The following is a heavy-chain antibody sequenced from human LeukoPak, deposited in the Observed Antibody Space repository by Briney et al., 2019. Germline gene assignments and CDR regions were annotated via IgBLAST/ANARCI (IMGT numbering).Heavy chain of an antibody. CDR1: GASISTSN. J-gene: IGHJ4*02. Sequence: PSETLSLTCTVSGASISTSNWSWLRQPAGKRLELLGRVYSSGNANYNPSLKSRVTISVDTSKNQFSLKLSSVTAADTAVYYCARREYDSSGYGFAHYYFDYWGQGTLVTVSS. V-gene: IGHV4-4*07. CDR3: ARREYDSSGYGFAHYYFDY. D-gene: IGHD3-22*01. CDR2: VYSSGNA.